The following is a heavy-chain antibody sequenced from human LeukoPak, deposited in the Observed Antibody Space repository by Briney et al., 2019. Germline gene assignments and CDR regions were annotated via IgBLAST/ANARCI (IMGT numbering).Heavy chain of an antibody. V-gene: IGHV1-18*01. Sequence: ASVKVSCKASGYTFTSYGISWVRQAPGQGLEWMGWISAYNGNTNYAQKLQGRVTMTTDTSTSTAYMELRSLRSDETAVYYCAXXXXXXXXXXXXXSXLYFDYWGQGTLVTVSS. J-gene: IGHJ4*02. CDR1: GYTFTSYG. CDR3: AXXXXXXXXXXXXXSXLYFDY. CDR2: ISAYNGNT.